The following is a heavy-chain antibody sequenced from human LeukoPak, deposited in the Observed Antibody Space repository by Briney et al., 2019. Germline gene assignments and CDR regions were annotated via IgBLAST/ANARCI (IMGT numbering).Heavy chain of an antibody. J-gene: IGHJ4*02. CDR2: SYYSGST. CDR1: GGSISSSSYY. V-gene: IGHV4-39*01. D-gene: IGHD3-22*01. Sequence: SETLSLTCTVSGGSISSSSYYWGWIRQPPGKGLEWIGSSYYSGSTYYNPSLKSRVTISVGTSKNQFSLKLSSVPAADTAVYYCTSLTYYYDSSGYYYFPYYFDYWGQGTLVTVSS. CDR3: TSLTYYYDSSGYYYFPYYFDY.